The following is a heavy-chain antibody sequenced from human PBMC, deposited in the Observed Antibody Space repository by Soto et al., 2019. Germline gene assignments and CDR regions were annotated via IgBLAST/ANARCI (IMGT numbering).Heavy chain of an antibody. CDR2: IWFDGSKK. D-gene: IGHD6-25*01. Sequence: QVQLVESGGGVVQPGRSLRLSCAASGFTFGSHGMHWVRQAPGKGLEWVAVIWFDGSKKYYADSVKGRFTISRDDSKNRLDLQMNSLRAEDTAVYYCARAGAATYGMDVWGQGTTVTVSS. V-gene: IGHV3-33*01. CDR1: GFTFGSHG. J-gene: IGHJ6*02. CDR3: ARAGAATYGMDV.